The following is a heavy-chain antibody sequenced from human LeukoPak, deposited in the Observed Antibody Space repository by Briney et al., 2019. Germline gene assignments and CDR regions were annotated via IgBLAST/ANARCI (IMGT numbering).Heavy chain of an antibody. D-gene: IGHD3-10*01. J-gene: IGHJ4*02. CDR3: ARLYYYGSGSYIDY. Sequence: SETLSLTCTVSGGSIRSYYWSWIRQPARKGLEWIGRIYTSGSTNYNPSLKSRVTMSVDTSKNQFSLKLSSVTAADTAVYYCARLYYYGSGSYIDYWGQGTLVTVSS. CDR2: IYTSGST. V-gene: IGHV4-4*07. CDR1: GGSIRSYY.